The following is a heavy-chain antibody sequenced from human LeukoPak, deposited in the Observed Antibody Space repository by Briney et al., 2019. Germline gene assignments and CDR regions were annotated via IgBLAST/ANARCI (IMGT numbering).Heavy chain of an antibody. CDR1: GFTFSSYS. D-gene: IGHD6-13*01. J-gene: IGHJ4*02. V-gene: IGHV3-21*01. CDR3: ARVSSSGLDC. CDR2: ISSSSSYI. Sequence: PGGSLRLSCAASGFTFSSYSMNWVRQAPGKGLEWVSSISSSSSYIYYADPVKGRFTISRDNAKNSLYLQMNSLRAEDTAVYYCARVSSSGLDCWGQGTLVTVSS.